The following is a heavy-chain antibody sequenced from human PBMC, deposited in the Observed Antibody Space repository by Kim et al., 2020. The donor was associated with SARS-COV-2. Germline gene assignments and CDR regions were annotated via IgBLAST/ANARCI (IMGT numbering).Heavy chain of an antibody. D-gene: IGHD3-10*01. Sequence: SVQGRFTISRDNSKNTLYLQMNSLRAEDTAVYYCAKRAGGSGSYYYGMDVWGQGTTVTVSS. V-gene: IGHV3-23*01. J-gene: IGHJ6*02. CDR3: AKRAGGSGSYYYGMDV.